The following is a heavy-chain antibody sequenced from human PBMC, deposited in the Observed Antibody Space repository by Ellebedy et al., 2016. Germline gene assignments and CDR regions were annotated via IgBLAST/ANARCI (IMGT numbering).Heavy chain of an antibody. V-gene: IGHV1-18*04. CDR1: GYSFTSYG. D-gene: IGHD5-18*01. Sequence: ASVKVSCKASGYSFTSYGISWMRQAPGQGLEWMGWISTDNGNTKYVEKFQGRVTMTTDTATSTANMELRSLRSDDTAVYYCARDPPGVTEDYWGQGTLVIVSS. J-gene: IGHJ4*02. CDR2: ISTDNGNT. CDR3: ARDPPGVTEDY.